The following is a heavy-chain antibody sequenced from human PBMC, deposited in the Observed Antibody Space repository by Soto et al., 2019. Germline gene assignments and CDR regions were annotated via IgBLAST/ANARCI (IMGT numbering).Heavy chain of an antibody. J-gene: IGHJ5*01. CDR1: SGSISSTIYS. Sequence: SETLSLTCTVSSGSISSTIYSWDWIRQPPGKGLEWIGSIFYSGSTYYNPSLKSRVTISVDTSKNQFSLTLTSVTAADTAVYYCARHLGYDSSGYYRNWFDSWGQGTLVTAPQ. CDR3: ARHLGYDSSGYYRNWFDS. V-gene: IGHV4-39*01. CDR2: IFYSGST. D-gene: IGHD3-22*01.